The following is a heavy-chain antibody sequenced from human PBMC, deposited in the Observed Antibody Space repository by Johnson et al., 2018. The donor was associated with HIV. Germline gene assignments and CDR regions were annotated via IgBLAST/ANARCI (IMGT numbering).Heavy chain of an antibody. CDR3: AAGGGDFYPSHLGLCAFDI. CDR2: LRYDGSEK. CDR1: GFIFSDYA. Sequence: QVQLVESGGGVVQPGRPLRLSCVASGFIFSDYAMHWVRQAPSKGLEWVAVLRYDGSEKKYADSVRGRFTISRDNDKNTLYLQMNSLTVEDTALYYCAAGGGDFYPSHLGLCAFDIWGRGTMVTVSS. V-gene: IGHV3-30-3*01. J-gene: IGHJ3*02. D-gene: IGHD2-21*01.